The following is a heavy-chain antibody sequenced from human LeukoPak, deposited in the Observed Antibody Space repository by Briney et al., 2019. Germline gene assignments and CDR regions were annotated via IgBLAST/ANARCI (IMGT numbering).Heavy chain of an antibody. CDR2: IYHSGST. CDR3: AREAAGQWFDP. D-gene: IGHD6-25*01. J-gene: IGHJ5*02. Sequence: SGTLSLTCAVSGDSISSSNWWTWVRQPPGKGLQWIGEIYHSGSTNYNPSLKSRVTMSLDKSKNQFSLKLTSVTAADTAVYYCAREAAGQWFDPWGQGTLVTVSS. CDR1: GDSISSSNW. V-gene: IGHV4-4*02.